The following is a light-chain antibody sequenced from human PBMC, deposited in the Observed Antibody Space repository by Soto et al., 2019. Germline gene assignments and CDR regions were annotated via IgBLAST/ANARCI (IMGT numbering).Light chain of an antibody. J-gene: IGLJ1*01. V-gene: IGLV2-14*01. CDR3: TSSTSGSLYV. Sequence: QSVLTQAASVSGSPGQSITISCTGTSSDVGGYNYASWYQQFPGKVPKLLIYNVSNRPSGVSNRFSGSKSGNTASLTISGLQAEDEADYFCTSSTSGSLYVFGTGTKVTVL. CDR2: NVS. CDR1: SSDVGGYNY.